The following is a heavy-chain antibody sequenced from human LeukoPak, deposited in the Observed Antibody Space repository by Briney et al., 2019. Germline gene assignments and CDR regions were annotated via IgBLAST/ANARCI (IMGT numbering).Heavy chain of an antibody. CDR2: IHDSGATT. J-gene: IGHJ4*03. Sequence: GGSLRLSCAASGFTFSSYAMNWVRQAPGKGLEWLSGIHDSGATTNYADSVRGRFTISRDNSKNTLYLQMNSLRAEDTAVYYCAKEVHSSGYYSDYWGQGATVTVSS. CDR1: GFTFSSYA. CDR3: AKEVHSSGYYSDY. V-gene: IGHV3-23*01. D-gene: IGHD3-22*01.